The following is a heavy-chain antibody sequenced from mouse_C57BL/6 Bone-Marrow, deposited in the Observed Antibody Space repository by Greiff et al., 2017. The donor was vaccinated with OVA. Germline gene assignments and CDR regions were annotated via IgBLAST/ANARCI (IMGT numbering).Heavy chain of an antibody. CDR2: IDPTNDYT. CDR3: TRGYYFDY. J-gene: IGHJ2*01. CDR1: GYTFTSST. Sequence: VQLVESGAELARPGASVKMSCKASGYTFTSSTIHWVKQRPGQGLEWIGYIDPTNDYTNYNQKFKGKATLTADKSSSTAYMQLSSLTSEDSAVYYCTRGYYFDYWGQGTTLTVSS. V-gene: IGHV1-4*01.